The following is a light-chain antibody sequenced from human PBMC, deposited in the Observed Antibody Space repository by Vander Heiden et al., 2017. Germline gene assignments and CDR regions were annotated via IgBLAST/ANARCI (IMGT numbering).Light chain of an antibody. V-gene: IGLV3-1*01. CDR2: QNS. J-gene: IGLJ2*01. Sequence: SYELSQPLSVSVSPGQTAPITCARERLGDKNVCCYHQKAHQSPVLVISQNSKRPSGIPDRFSCTASRNTATLTIIGTQTMDESDYYCQAWTTNAAAVFGGGTRLTVL. CDR1: RLGDKN. CDR3: QAWTTNAAAV.